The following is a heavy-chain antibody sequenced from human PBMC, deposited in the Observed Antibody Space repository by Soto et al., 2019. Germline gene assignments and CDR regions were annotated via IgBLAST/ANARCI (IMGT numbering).Heavy chain of an antibody. CDR3: ARLGAARPDYYMDV. D-gene: IGHD3-16*01. CDR1: GGSISSYY. Sequence: PSETLSLTCTVSGGSISSYYWSWIRQPPGKGLEWIGYIYYSGSTNYNPSLKSRVTISVDTSKNQFSLKLSSVTAADTAVYYCARLGAARPDYYMDVWGKGTTVTVSS. CDR2: IYYSGST. V-gene: IGHV4-59*01. J-gene: IGHJ6*03.